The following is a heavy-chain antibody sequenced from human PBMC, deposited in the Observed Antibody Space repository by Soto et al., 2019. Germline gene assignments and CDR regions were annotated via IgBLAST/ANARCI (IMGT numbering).Heavy chain of an antibody. V-gene: IGHV1-69*13. J-gene: IGHJ3*02. Sequence: VASVKVSCKASGGTFSSYAISWVRQAPGQGLEWMGGIIPIFGTANYAQKFQGRVTITADESTSTAYMELSSLRSEDTAVYYCARTTDYYDSSGYCGAFDIWGQGTMVTVSS. D-gene: IGHD3-22*01. CDR1: GGTFSSYA. CDR2: IIPIFGTA. CDR3: ARTTDYYDSSGYCGAFDI.